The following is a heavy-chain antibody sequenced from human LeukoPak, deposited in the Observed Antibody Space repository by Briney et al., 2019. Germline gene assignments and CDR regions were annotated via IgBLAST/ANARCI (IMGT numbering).Heavy chain of an antibody. D-gene: IGHD3-22*01. CDR1: GFTFSDYY. J-gene: IGHJ5*02. CDR2: ISSSGSTI. CDR3: AGDQYDMVPGWFDP. Sequence: GGSLRLSCAASGFTFSDYYMSWIRQAPGKGLEWVSYISSSGSTIYYADSVKGRFTISRDNAKNSLYLQMNSLRAEDTAAYYCAGDQYDMVPGWFDPWGQGTLVTVSS. V-gene: IGHV3-11*01.